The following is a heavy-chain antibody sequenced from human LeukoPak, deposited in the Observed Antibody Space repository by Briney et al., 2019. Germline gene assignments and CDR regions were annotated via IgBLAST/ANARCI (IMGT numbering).Heavy chain of an antibody. CDR2: IYDSGST. D-gene: IGHD1-26*01. CDR1: GYSISSGYY. Sequence: SETLSLTCNVSGYSISSGYYWGWIRQSPGKGLEWIGSIYDSGSTYYNPSLKSRVTISVDTSKNQFSLRLNSVTAADTAMYYCAKSGGYGLIDYWGQGTRVTVSS. J-gene: IGHJ4*02. V-gene: IGHV4-38-2*02. CDR3: AKSGGYGLIDY.